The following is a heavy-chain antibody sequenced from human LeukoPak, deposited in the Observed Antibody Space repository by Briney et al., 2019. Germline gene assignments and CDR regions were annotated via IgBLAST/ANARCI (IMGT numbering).Heavy chain of an antibody. D-gene: IGHD3-22*01. CDR1: GFTFSSYG. CDR3: AKDDSGYYATYDY. J-gene: IGHJ4*02. V-gene: IGHV3-23*01. CDR2: ISGSGGST. Sequence: GGSLRLSCAASGFTFSSYGMSWVRQAPGKGLEWVSAISGSGGSTYYADSVKGRFTISRDNSKNTLYLQMNSLRAEDTAVYYCAKDDSGYYATYDYWGQGTLVTVSS.